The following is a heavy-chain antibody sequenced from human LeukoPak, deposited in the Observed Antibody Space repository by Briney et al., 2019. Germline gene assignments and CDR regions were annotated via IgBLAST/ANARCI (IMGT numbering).Heavy chain of an antibody. CDR3: AKDRNSGNYYQTGDFHY. CDR1: GGSISTGSYY. CDR2: IYTSGST. V-gene: IGHV4-61*02. J-gene: IGHJ4*02. D-gene: IGHD1-26*01. Sequence: SETLSLTCTVSGGSISTGSYYWSWIRQPAGKGLEWIGRIYTSGSTNYNPSLKSRVIISVDTSKNQFSLKMDSVTAADTALYYCAKDRNSGNYYQTGDFHYWGQGTLVTVSS.